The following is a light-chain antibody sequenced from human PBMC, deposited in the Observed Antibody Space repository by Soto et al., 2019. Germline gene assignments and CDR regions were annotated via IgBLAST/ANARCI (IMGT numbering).Light chain of an antibody. CDR2: GAS. Sequence: EIVLTQSPGTLSLSPGERVTLSCRASQSVSSSCLAWFQQKPGQAPRLLIFGASSRATGIPDRFSGSGSGTDFTLTISRLEPEDFAVYYCQQRGNWPQTFGPGTKVDI. J-gene: IGKJ3*01. V-gene: IGKV3D-20*02. CDR3: QQRGNWPQT. CDR1: QSVSSSC.